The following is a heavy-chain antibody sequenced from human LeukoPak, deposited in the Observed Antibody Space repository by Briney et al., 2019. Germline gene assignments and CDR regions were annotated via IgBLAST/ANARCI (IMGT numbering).Heavy chain of an antibody. CDR3: ARNGNNIGDYNLDY. Sequence: GASVKVSCEASGYTFTGYYMHWVRQAPGQGLEWMGRINPNSGGTNYAQKFQGRVTMTRDTSISTAYMELSRLRSDDTAVYYCARNGNNIGDYNLDYWGQGTLVTVSS. CDR1: GYTFTGYY. V-gene: IGHV1-2*06. D-gene: IGHD4-17*01. CDR2: INPNSGGT. J-gene: IGHJ4*02.